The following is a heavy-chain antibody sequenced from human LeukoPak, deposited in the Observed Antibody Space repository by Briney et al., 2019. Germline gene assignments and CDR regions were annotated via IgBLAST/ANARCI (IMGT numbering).Heavy chain of an antibody. D-gene: IGHD5-12*01. CDR3: ASVEMATIGFEH. Sequence: ASVKVSCKASGYSFIGYHMHWVRQAPGQGLEWMGWTNLNTGGTKYAQKFQGRVTMTRDTSISTAYMELSSLRSDDTAVYFCASVEMATIGFEHWGQGTLVTVSS. J-gene: IGHJ4*02. CDR1: GYSFIGYH. CDR2: TNLNTGGT. V-gene: IGHV1-2*02.